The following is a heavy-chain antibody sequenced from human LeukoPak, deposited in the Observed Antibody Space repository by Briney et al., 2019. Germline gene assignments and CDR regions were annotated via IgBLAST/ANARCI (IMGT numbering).Heavy chain of an antibody. CDR2: ISVYNGNR. CDR3: ARGVGSSGQGYYFDY. V-gene: IGHV1-18*01. Sequence: ASVKVSCKASGYTFTSYGISWVRQAPGQGLEWVGWISVYNGNRNYAQKLQGRVTMTTDTSTSTAYMELRSLRSDDTAVYYCARGVGSSGQGYYFDYWGQGTLVTVSS. CDR1: GYTFTSYG. D-gene: IGHD3-22*01. J-gene: IGHJ4*02.